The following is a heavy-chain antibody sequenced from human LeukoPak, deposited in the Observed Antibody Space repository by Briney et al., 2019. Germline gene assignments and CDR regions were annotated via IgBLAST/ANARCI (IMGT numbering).Heavy chain of an antibody. Sequence: GASVKVSCKASGYTFTDYYIHWVRQAPGQGLEWMGWIHTYSGGTNYAQNFQGRVTMTRDTSISTANMELSWLRSDDTAVYYCARGGTTTETTYPIDYWGQGTLVTVSS. D-gene: IGHD4-17*01. J-gene: IGHJ4*02. CDR3: ARGGTTTETTYPIDY. CDR1: GYTFTDYY. V-gene: IGHV1-2*02. CDR2: IHTYSGGT.